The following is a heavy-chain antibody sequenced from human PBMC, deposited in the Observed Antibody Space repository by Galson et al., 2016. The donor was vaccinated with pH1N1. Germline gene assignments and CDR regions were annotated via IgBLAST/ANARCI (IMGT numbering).Heavy chain of an antibody. D-gene: IGHD3-3*01. Sequence: SLRPSCAASGFTFSSNYMSWVRQAPGKGLGWVSLIYSGGRTYYADSVKGRFTISRDNSKNTLYLQMNSLRVEATAVYYRARVGDFWCYYYYNMDVWGQGTTVTVSS. V-gene: IGHV3-53*01. CDR2: IYSGGRT. CDR3: ARVGDFWCYYYYNMDV. J-gene: IGHJ6*02. CDR1: GFTFSSNY.